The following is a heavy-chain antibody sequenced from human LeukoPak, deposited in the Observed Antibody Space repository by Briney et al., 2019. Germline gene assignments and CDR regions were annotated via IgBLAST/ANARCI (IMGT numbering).Heavy chain of an antibody. D-gene: IGHD3-16*01. J-gene: IGHJ4*02. CDR3: VKDRTLWLFQDY. Sequence: PGGSLRLSCTVSGFTFNEYVMSWVRQAPGSGLEWVSAVSSSGFSTYYADSVKGRFTISRDNFKNTLYLQLNSLRGEDTAVYYCVKDRTLWLFQDYWGQGTLVTVSS. CDR1: GFTFNEYV. V-gene: IGHV3-23*01. CDR2: VSSSGFST.